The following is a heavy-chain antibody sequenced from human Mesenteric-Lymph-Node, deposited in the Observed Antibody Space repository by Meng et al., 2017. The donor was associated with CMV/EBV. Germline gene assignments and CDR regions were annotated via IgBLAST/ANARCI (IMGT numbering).Heavy chain of an antibody. CDR3: ARGPSSNPGGY. Sequence: GESLKISCTASGLTFSAYSMHWVRQAPGKGLDWVAFIQYDESNKYYADSVKGRFTISRDNSKNTLYLQMNSLRLEDTAVYYCARGPSSNPGGYWGQGTLVTVSS. D-gene: IGHD2-2*01. CDR2: IQYDESNK. CDR1: GLTFSAYS. J-gene: IGHJ4*02. V-gene: IGHV3-30*02.